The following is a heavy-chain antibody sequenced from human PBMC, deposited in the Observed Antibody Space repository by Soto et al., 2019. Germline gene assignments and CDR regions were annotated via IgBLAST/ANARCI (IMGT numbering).Heavy chain of an antibody. CDR3: ASIPMVRGPSDY. CDR1: GFTFSTYW. V-gene: IGHV3-74*02. CDR2: INGDGTTT. J-gene: IGHJ4*02. D-gene: IGHD3-10*01. Sequence: EVRLVESGGGLVQPGGSLRLSCAASGFTFSTYWMHWVRQAPGKGLVWVSRINGDGTTTQYADSVKGRFTISRDNAKNTLYLQMNTRRGDDTAMYYGASIPMVRGPSDYWGQGTLVTVSS.